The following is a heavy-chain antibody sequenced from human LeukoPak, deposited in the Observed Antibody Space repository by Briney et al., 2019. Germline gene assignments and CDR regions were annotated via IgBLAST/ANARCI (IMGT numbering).Heavy chain of an antibody. CDR2: ISYDGSNK. J-gene: IGHJ6*03. Sequence: GGSLRLSCAASGFTFSSYGMHWVRQAPGKGLEWVAVISYDGSNKYYADSVKGRFTISRDNSKNTLYLQMNSLRAEDTAVYYCANVGEGGYSKIYYYYYMDVWGKGTTVTVSS. D-gene: IGHD5-12*01. CDR3: ANVGEGGYSKIYYYYYMDV. V-gene: IGHV3-30*18. CDR1: GFTFSSYG.